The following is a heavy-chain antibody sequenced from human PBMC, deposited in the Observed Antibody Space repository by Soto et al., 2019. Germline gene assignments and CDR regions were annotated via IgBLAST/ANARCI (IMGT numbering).Heavy chain of an antibody. J-gene: IGHJ4*02. D-gene: IGHD2-2*01. CDR2: ISYDGSNK. Sequence: PGGSLRLSCAASGFTFSTYAMQWVRQAPGKGLEWVAVISYDGSNKYYADSVKDRFTISRDNSKNTLYLQMNSLRAEDTAVYYCARDRPSPYCSSTSCSSYFDYWGQGTLVTVSS. CDR3: ARDRPSPYCSSTSCSSYFDY. V-gene: IGHV3-30-3*01. CDR1: GFTFSTYA.